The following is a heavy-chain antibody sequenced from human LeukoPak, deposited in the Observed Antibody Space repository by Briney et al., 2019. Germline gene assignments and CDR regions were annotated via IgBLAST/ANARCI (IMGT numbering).Heavy chain of an antibody. D-gene: IGHD2-15*01. CDR2: ISPSGST. V-gene: IGHV4-30-2*01. J-gene: IGHJ3*01. CDR1: DASISSGAYY. CDR3: ANADRYCSGGTCPVPDAFDF. Sequence: SETLSLTCTVSDASISSGAYYWTWIRQPPGKGLEWIGYISPSGSTYYKPSLKSRVTISVDMSQNQFSLRLSSVTAADTAKYYCANADRYCSGGTCPVPDAFDFWGQGTVVTVSS.